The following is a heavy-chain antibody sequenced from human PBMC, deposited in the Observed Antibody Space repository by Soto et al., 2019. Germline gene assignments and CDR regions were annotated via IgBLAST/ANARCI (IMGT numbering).Heavy chain of an antibody. J-gene: IGHJ6*02. D-gene: IGHD1-26*01. Sequence: QVQLVESGGGVVQPGRSLRLSCAASGFTFSSYGMHWVRQAPGKGLEWVAVISYDGSNKYYADSVKGRFTISRDNSKNTLYLQMNSLRAEDTAVYYYAKDTTSWYYYYGMDVWGQGTTVTVSS. CDR2: ISYDGSNK. V-gene: IGHV3-30*18. CDR1: GFTFSSYG. CDR3: AKDTTSWYYYYGMDV.